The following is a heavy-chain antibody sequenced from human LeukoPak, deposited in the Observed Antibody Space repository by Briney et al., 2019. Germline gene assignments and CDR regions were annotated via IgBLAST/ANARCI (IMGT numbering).Heavy chain of an antibody. CDR2: IQYDGSNK. Sequence: PGGSLRLSCAASGFAFSNYGLHWARQAPGKGLEWVAFIQYDGSNKFHTDSVKGRFTISRDNSKNTLFLQMNSLRAEDTAVYYCAKPGGRVGESLNGIDYWGQGTLVTVS. CDR3: AKPGGRVGESLNGIDY. D-gene: IGHD3-10*01. J-gene: IGHJ4*02. CDR1: GFAFSNYG. V-gene: IGHV3-30*02.